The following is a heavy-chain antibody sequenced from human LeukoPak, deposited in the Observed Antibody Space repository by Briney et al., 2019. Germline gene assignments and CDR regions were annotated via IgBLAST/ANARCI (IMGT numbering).Heavy chain of an antibody. V-gene: IGHV1-69*13. CDR2: IIPIFGTA. J-gene: IGHJ4*02. Sequence: ASVKVSCKASGGTFISYAISWVRQAPGQGREWRGGIIPIFGTANYAQKFQGRVTITADESTSTAYMELSSLRSEDTVVYYCARDYSPYCSSTSCPYFWGQGTLVTVSS. CDR3: ARDYSPYCSSTSCPYF. D-gene: IGHD2-2*01. CDR1: GGTFISYA.